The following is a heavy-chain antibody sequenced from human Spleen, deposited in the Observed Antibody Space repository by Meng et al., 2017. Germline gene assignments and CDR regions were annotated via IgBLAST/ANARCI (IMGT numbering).Heavy chain of an antibody. D-gene: IGHD1-26*01. V-gene: IGHV4-34*01. CDR3: ARGLHTGDDY. Sequence: SETLSLTCVVSGGSFSDYYWSWIRQPPGKGLEWIGEINHRGHTNYNPSLKSRVTISVDTSKNQFSLKLSSVTAADTAVYYCARGLHTGDDYWGQGTLVTVSS. J-gene: IGHJ4*02. CDR1: GGSFSDYY. CDR2: INHRGHT.